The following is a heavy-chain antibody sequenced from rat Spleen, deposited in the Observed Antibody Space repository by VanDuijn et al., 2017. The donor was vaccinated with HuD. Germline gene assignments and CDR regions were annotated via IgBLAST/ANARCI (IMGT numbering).Heavy chain of an antibody. CDR2: ITIGGDDT. D-gene: IGHD1-1*01. Sequence: EVQLVESGGGLVQPGRSMKLSCAASGFTFSNYYMAWVRQAPTKGLEWVASITIGGDDTYYRDSVKGRFTISRNNAKTTLYLQMDSLRSEDTATYYCARHAGYYSGDYVMDAWGQGTSVTVSS. J-gene: IGHJ4*01. CDR1: GFTFSNYY. CDR3: ARHAGYYSGDYVMDA. V-gene: IGHV5-25*01.